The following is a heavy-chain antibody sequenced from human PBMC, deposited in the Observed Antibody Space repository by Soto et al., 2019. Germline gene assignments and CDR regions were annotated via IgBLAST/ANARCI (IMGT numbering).Heavy chain of an antibody. CDR1: GFTFSSYG. V-gene: IGHV3-30*18. Sequence: QVQPVESGGGVVQPGRSLRLSCAASGFTFSSYGMHWVRQAPGKGLEWVAVISYDGSNKYYADSVKGRFTISRDNSKNTLYVQMNSLRAEDTAVYYCAKDRRKVVVAAPFDYWGQGTLVTVSS. D-gene: IGHD2-15*01. CDR2: ISYDGSNK. J-gene: IGHJ4*02. CDR3: AKDRRKVVVAAPFDY.